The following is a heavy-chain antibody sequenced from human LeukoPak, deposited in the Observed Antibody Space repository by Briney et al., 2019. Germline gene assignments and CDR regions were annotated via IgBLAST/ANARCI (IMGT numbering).Heavy chain of an antibody. V-gene: IGHV3-48*01. CDR3: AREMATPYYYYYGMDV. CDR2: ISSSGSIT. CDR1: GFTLSSHN. D-gene: IGHD5-24*01. J-gene: IGHJ6*02. Sequence: GGSLRLSCVASGFTLSSHNINWVRQAPGKGLEWVSHISSSGSITYYGDSVKGRITISRDNSKNTLYLQMNSLRAEDTAVYYCAREMATPYYYYYGMDVWGQGTTVTVSS.